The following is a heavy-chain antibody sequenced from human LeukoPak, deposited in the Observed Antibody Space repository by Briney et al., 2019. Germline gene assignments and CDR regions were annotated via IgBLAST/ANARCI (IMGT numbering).Heavy chain of an antibody. CDR3: AREVPHITDYYYYYYMDV. V-gene: IGHV3-23*01. D-gene: IGHD3-10*01. Sequence: GGSLRLSCAASGFTFSSYVMSWVRQAPGKELEWVSVISGSGGSTHYADSVKGRFTISRDNSKNTLYLQMSSLRAEDTAVYYCAREVPHITDYYYYYYMDVWGKGTTVTISS. J-gene: IGHJ6*03. CDR1: GFTFSSYV. CDR2: ISGSGGST.